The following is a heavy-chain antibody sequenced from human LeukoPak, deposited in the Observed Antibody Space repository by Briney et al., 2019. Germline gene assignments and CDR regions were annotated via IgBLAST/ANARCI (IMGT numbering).Heavy chain of an antibody. CDR3: XRHEPQVGXNNFDY. J-gene: IGHJ4*02. CDR2: IYYSGST. CDR1: GGSISSSSYY. V-gene: IGHV4-39*01. Sequence: SETLSLTCTVSGGSISSSSYYWGWIRQPPGKGLEWIGSIYYSGSTYYNPSLKSRVTISVDTSKNQFSLKLSSVTAADTAVYYCXRHEPQVGXNNFDYWGQGTLVTVSS. D-gene: IGHD1-14*01.